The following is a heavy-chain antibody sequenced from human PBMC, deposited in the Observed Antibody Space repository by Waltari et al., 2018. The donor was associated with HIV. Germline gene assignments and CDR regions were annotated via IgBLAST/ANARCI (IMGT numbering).Heavy chain of an antibody. CDR2: INHSGST. Sequence: QVQLQQWGAGLLKPSETLSLTCAVYGGSFSGYYWSWIRQPPGKGLEWIGEINHSGSTNYNPSLKSRVTISVDTSKNQFSLKLSSVTAADTAVYYCARGRLRFVDYWGQGTLVTVSS. V-gene: IGHV4-34*01. D-gene: IGHD3-3*01. CDR1: GGSFSGYY. J-gene: IGHJ4*02. CDR3: ARGRLRFVDY.